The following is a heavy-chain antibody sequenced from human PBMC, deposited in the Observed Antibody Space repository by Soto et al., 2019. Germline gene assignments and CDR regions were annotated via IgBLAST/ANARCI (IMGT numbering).Heavy chain of an antibody. V-gene: IGHV3-23*01. Sequence: GGSLRLSCAASGFTFSSYAMSWVRQAPGKGLEWVSAISGSGGSTYYADSVKGRFTISRDNSKNTLYLQMNSLRAEDTAVYYCAKDIVQLEPWGWGAKNYYYYGMDVWGQGTTVTVSS. CDR3: AKDIVQLEPWGWGAKNYYYYGMDV. CDR2: ISGSGGST. D-gene: IGHD1-1*01. CDR1: GFTFSSYA. J-gene: IGHJ6*02.